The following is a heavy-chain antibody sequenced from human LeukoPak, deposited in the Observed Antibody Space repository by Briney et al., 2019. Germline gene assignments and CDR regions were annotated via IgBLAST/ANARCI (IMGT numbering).Heavy chain of an antibody. CDR1: GFTFSSYS. CDR2: ISSSSSTI. CDR3: ARDSDRVIVVVVAAKGGFDY. Sequence: PGGSLRLSCAASGFTFSSYSMNWVRQAPGKGLEWVSYISSSSSTIYYADSVKGRFTISRDNAKNSLYLQMNSLRAEDTAVYYCARDSDRVIVVVVAAKGGFDYWAREPWSPSPQ. J-gene: IGHJ4*02. V-gene: IGHV3-48*04. D-gene: IGHD2-15*01.